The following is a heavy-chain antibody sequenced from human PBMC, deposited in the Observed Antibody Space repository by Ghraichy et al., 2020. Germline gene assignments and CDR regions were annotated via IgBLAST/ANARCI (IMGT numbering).Heavy chain of an antibody. CDR2: IYYSGST. J-gene: IGHJ4*02. Sequence: SETLSLTCTVSGGSISSSSYYWGWIRQPPGKGLEWIGSIYYSGSTYYNPSLKSRVTISVDTSKNQFSLKLSSVTAADTAVYYCARQRKSIAVAAAAWELDYWGQGTLVTVSS. CDR1: GGSISSSSYY. D-gene: IGHD6-19*01. V-gene: IGHV4-39*01. CDR3: ARQRKSIAVAAAAWELDY.